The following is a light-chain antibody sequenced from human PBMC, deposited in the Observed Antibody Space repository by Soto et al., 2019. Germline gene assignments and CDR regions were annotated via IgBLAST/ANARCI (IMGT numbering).Light chain of an antibody. CDR3: SSYTSSSTVV. J-gene: IGLJ2*01. CDR1: SSDVGAYNY. CDR2: EVS. V-gene: IGLV2-14*01. Sequence: QSALTQPASVSGSPGQSITFSCTGTSSDVGAYNYVSWYQQHPGKAPKVMIYEVSNRPSGVSNRFSGSKSGNTASLTISGLQAEDEADYYCSSYTSSSTVVFGGGTKVTVL.